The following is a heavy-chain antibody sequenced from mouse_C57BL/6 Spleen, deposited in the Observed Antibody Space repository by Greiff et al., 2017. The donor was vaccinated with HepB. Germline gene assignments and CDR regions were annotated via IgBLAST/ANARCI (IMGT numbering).Heavy chain of an antibody. CDR1: GYTFTSYW. J-gene: IGHJ2*01. D-gene: IGHD2-4*01. Sequence: QVHVKQPGAELVKPGASVKLSCKASGYTFTSYWMQWVKQRPGQGLEWIGEIDPSDSYTNYNQKFKGKATLTVDTSSSTAYMQLSSLTSEDSAVYYCASLMGDYGRDYWGQGTTLTVSS. CDR2: IDPSDSYT. V-gene: IGHV1-50*01. CDR3: ASLMGDYGRDY.